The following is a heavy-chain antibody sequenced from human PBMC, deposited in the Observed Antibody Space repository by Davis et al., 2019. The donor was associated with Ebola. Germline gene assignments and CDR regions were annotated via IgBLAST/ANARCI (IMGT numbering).Heavy chain of an antibody. D-gene: IGHD1-1*01. V-gene: IGHV3-23*01. CDR3: AKDHDDGGAFDI. CDR2: ISGSGGST. Sequence: GESLKISCAASGFTFSSYAMSWVRHAPGKGLEWVSAISGSGGSTYYADSVKGRFTISRDNSKNTLYLQMNSLRAEDTAVYYCAKDHDDGGAFDIWGQGTMVTVSS. CDR1: GFTFSSYA. J-gene: IGHJ3*02.